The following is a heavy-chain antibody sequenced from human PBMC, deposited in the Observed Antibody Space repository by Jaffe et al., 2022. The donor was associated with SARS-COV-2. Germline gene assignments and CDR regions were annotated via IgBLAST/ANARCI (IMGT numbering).Heavy chain of an antibody. CDR2: ISWDGGST. CDR3: AKPYYGSGSYYFDY. D-gene: IGHD3-10*01. Sequence: EVQLVESGGVVVQPGGSLRLSCAASGFTFDDYAMHWVRQAPGKGLEWVSLISWDGGSTYYADSVKGRFTISRDNSKNSLYLQMNSLRAEDTALYYCAKPYYGSGSYYFDYWGQGTLVTVSS. V-gene: IGHV3-43D*03. CDR1: GFTFDDYA. J-gene: IGHJ4*02.